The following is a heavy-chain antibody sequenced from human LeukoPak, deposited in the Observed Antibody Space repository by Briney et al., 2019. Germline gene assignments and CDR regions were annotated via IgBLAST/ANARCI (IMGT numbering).Heavy chain of an antibody. V-gene: IGHV3-33*05. Sequence: PGGSLRLSCATTGFIFNNFVMHWVRQAPGKGLEWVALMPYDGSDKYYADSVKGRFTISRDNSKNTLYLQMNSLRVEDTAIYYCARVLKMKYCDFWGQGTLVTVSS. D-gene: IGHD5-24*01. CDR3: ARVLKMKYCDF. CDR1: GFIFNNFV. CDR2: MPYDGSDK. J-gene: IGHJ4*02.